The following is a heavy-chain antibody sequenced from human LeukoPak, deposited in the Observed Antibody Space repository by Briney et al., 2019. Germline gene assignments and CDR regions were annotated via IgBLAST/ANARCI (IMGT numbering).Heavy chain of an antibody. Sequence: GGSLRLSCAASGFTVITNDMTWVRQAPGKGLEWASVLYSDGNTKYADSVQGRFTISRDNSKNTLYLEMNSLSPDDTAVYYCARGVEPLAANTLAYWGQGTLVIVSS. CDR1: GFTVITND. D-gene: IGHD1-14*01. V-gene: IGHV3-53*01. CDR3: ARGVEPLAANTLAY. J-gene: IGHJ4*02. CDR2: LYSDGNT.